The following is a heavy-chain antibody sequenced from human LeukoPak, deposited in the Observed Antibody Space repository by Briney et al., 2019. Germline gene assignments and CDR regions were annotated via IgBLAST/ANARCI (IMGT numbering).Heavy chain of an antibody. J-gene: IGHJ4*02. D-gene: IGHD1-14*01. CDR3: ARGPRRNFDY. Sequence: ASVKVSCKTSGYTFTGYYMHWVRQAPGQGLEWMGWVNPNSGGTNYAQKFQGRVTMTRDTSISTAYMELSSLRSEDTAVYYCARGPRRNFDYWGQGTLVTVSS. V-gene: IGHV1-2*02. CDR2: VNPNSGGT. CDR1: GYTFTGYY.